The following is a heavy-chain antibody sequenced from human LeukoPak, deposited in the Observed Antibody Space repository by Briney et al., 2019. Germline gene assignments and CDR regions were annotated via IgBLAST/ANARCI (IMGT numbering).Heavy chain of an antibody. Sequence: SETLSFTCTVSGGSIRSYYWSWIRQSAGKGLEGIGRIYTSGSTNYNPSLKSRVTISVDTSKNQFSLKLSAVTAADTAVYYCARAMIGGVYDYWGQGTLVTVSS. CDR1: GGSIRSYY. CDR3: ARAMIGGVYDY. CDR2: IYTSGST. D-gene: IGHD3-10*01. V-gene: IGHV4-4*07. J-gene: IGHJ4*02.